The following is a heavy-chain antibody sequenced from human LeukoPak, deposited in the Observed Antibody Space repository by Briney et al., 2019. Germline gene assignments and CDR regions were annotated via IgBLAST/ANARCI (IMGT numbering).Heavy chain of an antibody. V-gene: IGHV4-39*07. CDR2: IFYSGST. CDR3: ARVFRFSHFDY. J-gene: IGHJ4*02. D-gene: IGHD3-3*01. CDR1: GDSINSSNSY. Sequence: SSETLSLTCTVSGDSINSSNSYWGWVRQPPGKGLEWIATIFYSGSTFYNPSLKSRVTISLDTSKTQFSLRLRSVTAADTAVYYCARVFRFSHFDYWGQGTLVSVSS.